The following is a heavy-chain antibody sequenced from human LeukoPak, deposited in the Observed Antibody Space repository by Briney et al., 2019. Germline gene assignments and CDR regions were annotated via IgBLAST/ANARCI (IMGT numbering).Heavy chain of an antibody. CDR3: ARASGAAVAGSYYYYGMDV. Sequence: PSETLSLTCTVSGGSISSYYWSWIRQPPGKGLEWIGYIYYSGSTNYNPSLKSRVTISVDTSKNQFSLKLSSVTAADTAVHYCARASGAAVAGSYYYYGMDVWGQGTTVTVSS. J-gene: IGHJ6*02. CDR1: GGSISSYY. CDR2: IYYSGST. D-gene: IGHD6-19*01. V-gene: IGHV4-59*01.